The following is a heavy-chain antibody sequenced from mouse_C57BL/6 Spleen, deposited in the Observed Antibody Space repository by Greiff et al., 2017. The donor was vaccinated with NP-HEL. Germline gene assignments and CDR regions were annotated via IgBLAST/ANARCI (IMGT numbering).Heavy chain of an antibody. Sequence: DVHLVESGGDLVKPGGSLKLSCAASGFTFSSYGMSWVRQTPDKRLEWVATISSGGSYTYYPDSVKGRFTISRDNAKNTLYLQMSSLKSEDTAMYYCARRDDGYYFFAYWGQGTLVTVSA. V-gene: IGHV5-6*01. J-gene: IGHJ3*01. D-gene: IGHD2-3*01. CDR1: GFTFSSYG. CDR3: ARRDDGYYFFAY. CDR2: ISSGGSYT.